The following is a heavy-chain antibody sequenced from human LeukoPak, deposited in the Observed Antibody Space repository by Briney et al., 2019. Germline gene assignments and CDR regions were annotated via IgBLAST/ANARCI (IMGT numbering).Heavy chain of an antibody. CDR2: FDPEDGET. Sequence: ASVKVSCKVSGYTLTELSMHWVRQAPGKGLEWMGSFDPEDGETIYAQKFQARLTMTGDTSTDTAYMELSSLSSEDTAVYYCAAPEYNYGRMYYYYMDVWGKGTTVTVSS. J-gene: IGHJ6*03. CDR1: GYTLTELS. V-gene: IGHV1-24*01. CDR3: AAPEYNYGRMYYYYMDV. D-gene: IGHD5-18*01.